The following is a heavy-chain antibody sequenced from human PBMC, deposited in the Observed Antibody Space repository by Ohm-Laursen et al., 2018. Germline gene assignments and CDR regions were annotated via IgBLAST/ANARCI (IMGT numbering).Heavy chain of an antibody. CDR1: GGSISSYY. CDR3: ARNGTYYYDSSGLGPNRGFDY. Sequence: SDTLSLTCTVSGGSISSYYWSWIRQPPGKGLEWIGEINHSGSTNYNPSLKSRVTISEDTSKNQFSLKLSSVTAADTAVYYCARNGTYYYDSSGLGPNRGFDYWGQGTLVTVSS. J-gene: IGHJ4*02. D-gene: IGHD3-22*01. CDR2: INHSGST. V-gene: IGHV4-34*01.